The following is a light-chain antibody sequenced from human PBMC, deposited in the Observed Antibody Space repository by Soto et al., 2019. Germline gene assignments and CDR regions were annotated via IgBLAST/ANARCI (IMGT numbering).Light chain of an antibody. Sequence: QSALTQPASVSGSPGQSITISCTGTSSDVGSYDFVSWYQQHPGKAPKLLIYEGSKRPSGVSDRFSGSKSGNTASLTISGFQAEDEADYHCSSYAGIRTYVFGSGTKVTV. J-gene: IGLJ1*01. CDR1: SSDVGSYDF. CDR2: EGS. CDR3: SSYAGIRTYV. V-gene: IGLV2-23*01.